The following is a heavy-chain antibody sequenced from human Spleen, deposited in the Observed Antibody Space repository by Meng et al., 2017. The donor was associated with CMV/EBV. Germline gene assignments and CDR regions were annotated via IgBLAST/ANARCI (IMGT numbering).Heavy chain of an antibody. CDR1: DSISRGDYS. CDR3: ARDVGSSSWYGAWFDP. CDR2: IYYSGST. V-gene: IGHV4-30-4*08. Sequence: DSISRGDYSWSWIRQPPGKGLEWIGHIYYSGSTYYNPSLKSRATISVDTSKKHFSLNLNAVTAADTAVYYCARDVGSSSWYGAWFDPWGQGTLVTVSS. D-gene: IGHD6-13*01. J-gene: IGHJ5*02.